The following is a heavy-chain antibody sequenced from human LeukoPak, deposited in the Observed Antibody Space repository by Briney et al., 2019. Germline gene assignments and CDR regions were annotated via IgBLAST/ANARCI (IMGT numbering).Heavy chain of an antibody. J-gene: IGHJ4*02. CDR2: ISSSSSYI. CDR1: GFTFSSYS. V-gene: IGHV3-21*01. CDR3: ARDGYTNGGFDY. D-gene: IGHD5-24*01. Sequence: GGSLRLSCAASGFTFSSYSMNWVRQAPGKGLEWVSAISSSSSYIYYADSVKGRFTISRGNAKNSLYLQMNSLRAEDTAVYYCARDGYTNGGFDYWGQGTLVTVSS.